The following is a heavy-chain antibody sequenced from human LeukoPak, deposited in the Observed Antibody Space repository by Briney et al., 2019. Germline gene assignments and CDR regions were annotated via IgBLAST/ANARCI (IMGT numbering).Heavy chain of an antibody. CDR3: AREIPLDAFDI. CDR2: INPNSGGT. J-gene: IGHJ3*02. D-gene: IGHD2-2*02. CDR1: GYTFTGYY. V-gene: IGHV1-2*02. Sequence: VASVKVSCQASGYTFTGYYMHWVRQAPGQGLEWMGWINPNSGGTNYAQKFQGRVTMTRDTSISTAYMELSRLRSDDTAVYYCAREIPLDAFDIWGQGTMVTVSS.